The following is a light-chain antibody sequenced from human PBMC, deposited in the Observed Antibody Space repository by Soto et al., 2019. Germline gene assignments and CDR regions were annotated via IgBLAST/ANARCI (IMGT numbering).Light chain of an antibody. V-gene: IGKV1-5*01. Sequence: DIQMTQSPSTLSASVGDRVTITCRASQSISSWLAWYQQKLGRAPRLLIYDASSLESGVPSRFSGSGYGTEFTLTISSLQPDDFATYYCQHYNSYPITFGQGTLLAIK. CDR3: QHYNSYPIT. CDR2: DAS. CDR1: QSISSW. J-gene: IGKJ5*01.